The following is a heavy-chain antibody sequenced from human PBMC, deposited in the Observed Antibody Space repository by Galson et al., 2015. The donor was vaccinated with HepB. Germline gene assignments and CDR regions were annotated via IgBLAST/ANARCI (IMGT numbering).Heavy chain of an antibody. J-gene: IGHJ6*02. CDR1: GFTFSSYS. CDR3: ARDRIAAAGTLIGIYYYYGMDV. V-gene: IGHV3-23*01. Sequence: SLRLSCAASGFTFSSYSMNWVRQAPGKGLEWVSGISGSGASTYYADSVKGRFTISRDNSKNTLYLQMNSLRAEDTAVYYCARDRIAAAGTLIGIYYYYGMDVWGQGTTVTVSS. D-gene: IGHD6-13*01. CDR2: ISGSGAST.